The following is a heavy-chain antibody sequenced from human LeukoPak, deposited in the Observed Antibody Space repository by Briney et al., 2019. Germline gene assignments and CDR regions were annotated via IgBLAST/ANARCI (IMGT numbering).Heavy chain of an antibody. Sequence: SQTLSLTCAISGDSVSSNTPAWNWIRQSPSRGLEWLGRTYYRSKWYNDYAVSVRSRITINPDTAKNQFSLQLNSVTPEDTAVYYCARQQRGAFNYWGQGTLVTVSS. D-gene: IGHD6-13*01. J-gene: IGHJ4*02. CDR3: ARQQRGAFNY. V-gene: IGHV6-1*01. CDR1: GDSVSSNTPA. CDR2: TYYRSKWYN.